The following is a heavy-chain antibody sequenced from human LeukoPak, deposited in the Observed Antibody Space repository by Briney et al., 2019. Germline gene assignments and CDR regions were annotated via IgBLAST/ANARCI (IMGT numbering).Heavy chain of an antibody. V-gene: IGHV3-23*01. D-gene: IGHD6-25*01. CDR3: ARSPAAAYYFDY. CDR1: GFTFSSYA. J-gene: IGHJ4*02. CDR2: ISGSGGST. Sequence: PGGSLRLSCAASGFTFSSYAMSWVRQAPGKGLEWVSAISGSGGSTYYADSVKGRFTISRDNSKNTLYLQMNSLRAEDTAVYYCARSPAAAYYFDYWGQGTLVTVSS.